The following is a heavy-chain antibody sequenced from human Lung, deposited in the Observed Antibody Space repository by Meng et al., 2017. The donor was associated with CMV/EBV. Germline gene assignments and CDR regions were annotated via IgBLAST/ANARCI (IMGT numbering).Heavy chain of an antibody. V-gene: IGHV4-4*02. CDR1: GGSISSSNW. J-gene: IGHJ4*02. D-gene: IGHD6-19*01. CDR2: IYHSGST. Sequence: GKLPGWGPGLVKPSGTLSLTCAVSGGSISSSNWWSWVRQPPGKGLEWIGEIYHSGSTNYNPSLKSRVTISVDKSKNQFSLNLSSVTAADTAVYYCARVGQWLPIDYWGQGTLVTVSS. CDR3: ARVGQWLPIDY.